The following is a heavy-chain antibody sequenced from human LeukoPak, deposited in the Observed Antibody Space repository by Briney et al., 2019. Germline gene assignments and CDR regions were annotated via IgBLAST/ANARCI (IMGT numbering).Heavy chain of an antibody. Sequence: GGSLRLSCAASGFTFSSYAMSWVRQAPGKGLEWVSAISGSGGSTYYADSVKGRFTISRDNSKNTLYLQMNSLRAEDTAVYYCAKLEDLTYYYDSSGYEGYWGQGTLVTVSS. J-gene: IGHJ4*02. CDR1: GFTFSSYA. CDR3: AKLEDLTYYYDSSGYEGY. D-gene: IGHD3-22*01. CDR2: ISGSGGST. V-gene: IGHV3-23*01.